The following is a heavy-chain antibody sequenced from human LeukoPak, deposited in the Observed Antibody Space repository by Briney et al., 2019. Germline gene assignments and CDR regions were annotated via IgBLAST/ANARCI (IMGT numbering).Heavy chain of an antibody. CDR1: GYTFTSYA. CDR3: ARVAYYDILTGSMDV. CDR2: INAGNGNT. V-gene: IGHV1-3*01. J-gene: IGHJ6*02. D-gene: IGHD3-9*01. Sequence: ASVKFSCKASGYTFTSYAMHWVRQAPGQRLEWMGWINAGNGNTKYSQKFQGRVTITRDTSASTAYMELSSLRSEDTAVYYCARVAYYDILTGSMDVWGQGTTVTVSS.